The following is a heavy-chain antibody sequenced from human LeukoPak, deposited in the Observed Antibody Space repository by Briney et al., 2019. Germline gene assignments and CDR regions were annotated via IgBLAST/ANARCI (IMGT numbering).Heavy chain of an antibody. Sequence: GGSLRLSCAPSGFTFDDYAMHWVRQAPGKGLEWVSGISWNSGSIGYADSVKGRFTISRDNAKNSLYLQMNSLRAEDTALYYCAKDICSSTSCYDYYYYGMDVWGQGTTVTVSS. CDR1: GFTFDDYA. D-gene: IGHD2-2*01. V-gene: IGHV3-9*01. J-gene: IGHJ6*02. CDR3: AKDICSSTSCYDYYYYGMDV. CDR2: ISWNSGSI.